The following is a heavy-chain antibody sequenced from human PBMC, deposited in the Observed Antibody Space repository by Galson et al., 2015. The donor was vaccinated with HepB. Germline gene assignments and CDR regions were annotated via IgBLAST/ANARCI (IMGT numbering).Heavy chain of an antibody. CDR3: ARDLVAVAGQGFDH. CDR2: IWDDGRNK. D-gene: IGHD6-19*01. CDR1: GFSLRNFG. Sequence: SLRLSCAASGFSLRNFGMNWVRQAPGKGLEWVALIWDDGRNKNYADSVKGRFTTSRDNSKNTLNLQMNSLTAEDTAIYYCARDLVAVAGQGFDHWGQGTLVTVSS. J-gene: IGHJ4*02. V-gene: IGHV3-33*01.